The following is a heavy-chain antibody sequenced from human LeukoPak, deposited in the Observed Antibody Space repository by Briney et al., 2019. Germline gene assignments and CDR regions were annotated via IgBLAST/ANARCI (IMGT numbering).Heavy chain of an antibody. D-gene: IGHD6-13*01. CDR2: ISGSDGST. CDR1: GFTFSNYA. V-gene: IGHV3-23*01. J-gene: IGHJ4*02. CDR3: AKDGVAADYVRRNSYYVDC. Sequence: PGGSLRLSCAASGFTFSNYALNWVRQAPGKGREWVSAISGSDGSTWYADSVKGRFTISRDTSKNTVYLQMNSLRAEDTALYYCAKDGVAADYVRRNSYYVDCWGQGTLVTVSS.